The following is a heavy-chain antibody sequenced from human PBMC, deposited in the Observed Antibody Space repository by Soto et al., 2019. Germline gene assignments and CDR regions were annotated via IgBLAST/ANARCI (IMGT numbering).Heavy chain of an antibody. D-gene: IGHD1-26*01. CDR2: IYYSGST. Sequence: SETLSLTCTVSGGSISSYYWSWIRQPPGKGLEWIGYIYYSGSTNYNPSLKSRVTISVDTSKNQFSLKLSSVTAADTAVYYCARYSGSYYKFDYWGQGTLVTVSS. CDR1: GGSISSYY. J-gene: IGHJ4*02. V-gene: IGHV4-59*01. CDR3: ARYSGSYYKFDY.